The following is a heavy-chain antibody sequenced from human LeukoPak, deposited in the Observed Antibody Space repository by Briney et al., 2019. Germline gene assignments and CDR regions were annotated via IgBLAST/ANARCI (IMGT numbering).Heavy chain of an antibody. CDR2: IYYSGST. CDR1: GGSISSGGYY. Sequence: SETLSLTCTVSGGSISSGGYYWSWIRQHPGKGLEWIGYIYYSGSTYYNPSLKSRVTISVDTSKNQFSLKLSSVTAADTAVYYCARGVRRGYYFVSNWFDPWGQGTLVTVSS. CDR3: ARGVRRGYYFVSNWFDP. D-gene: IGHD3-3*01. J-gene: IGHJ5*02. V-gene: IGHV4-31*03.